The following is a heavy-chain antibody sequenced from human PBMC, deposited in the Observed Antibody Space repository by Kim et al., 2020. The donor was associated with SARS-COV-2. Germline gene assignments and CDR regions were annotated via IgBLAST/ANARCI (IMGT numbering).Heavy chain of an antibody. V-gene: IGHV4-39*01. J-gene: IGHJ3*02. CDR2: IYYSGST. CDR3: ARRRAFDI. CDR1: GGSISSSSYY. Sequence: SETLSLTCTVSGGSISSSSYYWGWIRQPPGKGLEWIGSIYYSGSTYYNPSLKSRVTISVDTSKNQFSLKLSSVTAADTAVYYCARRRAFDIWGQGTMVTDSS.